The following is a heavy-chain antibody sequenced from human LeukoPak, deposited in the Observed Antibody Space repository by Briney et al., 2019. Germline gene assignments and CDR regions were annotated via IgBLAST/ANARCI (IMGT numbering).Heavy chain of an antibody. CDR2: IYYSGST. CDR1: GGSFSGYY. D-gene: IGHD3-3*01. V-gene: IGHV4-31*11. J-gene: IGHJ6*02. Sequence: SETLSLTCAVYGGSFSGYYWSWIRQHPGKGLEWIGYIYYSGSTYYNPSLKSRVTISVDTSKNQFSLKLSSVTAADTAVYYCTRDGLWSGYYRYGMDVWGQGTTVTVSS. CDR3: TRDGLWSGYYRYGMDV.